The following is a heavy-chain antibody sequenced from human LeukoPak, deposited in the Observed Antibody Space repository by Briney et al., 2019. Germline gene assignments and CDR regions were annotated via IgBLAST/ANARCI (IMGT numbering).Heavy chain of an antibody. CDR1: GFTFSDYY. J-gene: IGHJ4*02. V-gene: IGHV3-7*01. Sequence: GGSVRLSCAASGFTFSDYYMSWIRQAPGKGLEWVANIKQDGSEKYYVDSVKGRFTISRDNAKNSLYLQMNSLRAEDTAVYYCARSDYGDYWGQGTLVTVSS. CDR2: IKQDGSEK. CDR3: ARSDYGDY.